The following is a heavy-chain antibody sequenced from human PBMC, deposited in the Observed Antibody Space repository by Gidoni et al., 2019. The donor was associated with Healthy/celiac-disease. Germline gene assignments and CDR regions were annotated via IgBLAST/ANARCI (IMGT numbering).Heavy chain of an antibody. CDR1: GYTFPSYD. J-gene: IGHJ5*02. V-gene: IGHV1-8*01. D-gene: IGHD3-3*01. Sequence: QVQLVPSGAEVKKPGASVKVSCKASGYTFPSYDINWVRQATGQGLEWMGWMNPNSGKTGYAQKFQGRVTMTRNTSISTAYMKHSLRSEDTAVYYCARRPTYDDFWSGYYGHNWFDPWGQGTLVTVSS. CDR2: MNPNSGKT. CDR3: ARRPTYDDFWSGYYGHNWFDP.